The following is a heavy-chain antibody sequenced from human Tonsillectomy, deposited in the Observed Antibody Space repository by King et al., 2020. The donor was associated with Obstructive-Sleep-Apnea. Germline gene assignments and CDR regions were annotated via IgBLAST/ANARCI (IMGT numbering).Heavy chain of an antibody. V-gene: IGHV3-30*18. Sequence: VQLVESGGGVVQPGRSLRLSCAASGFTCSSYGIHWVRQAPGKGLEWVAVISYDGTKKYYEDSVKGRFTISRENSKNTLYLQMNSLRAEDTAVYYCAKDRSDSGSYPYYFDYWGQGTLVTVSS. D-gene: IGHD1-26*01. CDR1: GFTCSSYG. CDR3: AKDRSDSGSYPYYFDY. CDR2: ISYDGTKK. J-gene: IGHJ4*02.